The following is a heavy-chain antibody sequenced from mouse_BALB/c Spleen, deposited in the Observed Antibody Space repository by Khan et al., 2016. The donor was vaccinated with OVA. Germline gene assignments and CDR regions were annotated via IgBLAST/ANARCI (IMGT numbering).Heavy chain of an antibody. Sequence: QIQLVQSGPEVKKPGETVKISCKASGYSFTNYGMNWVRQAPGKGLKWMGWINTYTGEPTYAADFKGRFAFSLETSASTAYLQINNLNNEDTATYFGASGGYWYFDVWGAGTTVTVSS. D-gene: IGHD1-1*02. CDR3: ASGGYWYFDV. V-gene: IGHV9-3-1*01. CDR2: INTYTGEP. CDR1: GYSFTNYG. J-gene: IGHJ1*01.